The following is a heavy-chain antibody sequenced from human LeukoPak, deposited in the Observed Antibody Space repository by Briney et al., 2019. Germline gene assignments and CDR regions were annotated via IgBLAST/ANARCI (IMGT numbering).Heavy chain of an antibody. Sequence: QSGGSLRLSCAASGFIFSSYGMHWVRQAPGKGLEWVAVIWYDGSNKYYADSVKGRFTISRDNSKNTLYLQMSSLRAEDTAVYYCARDNIVVVAAAAPAGHFDFWGQGTQVTVSS. CDR3: ARDNIVVVAAAAPAGHFDF. D-gene: IGHD2-2*01. V-gene: IGHV3-33*01. CDR1: GFIFSSYG. J-gene: IGHJ4*02. CDR2: IWYDGSNK.